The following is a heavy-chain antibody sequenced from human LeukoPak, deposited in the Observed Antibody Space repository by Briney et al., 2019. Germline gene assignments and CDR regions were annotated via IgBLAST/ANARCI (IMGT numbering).Heavy chain of an antibody. V-gene: IGHV1-2*02. CDR1: GYTFTGYY. D-gene: IGHD6-19*01. Sequence: ASVKVSCKASGYTFTGYYMHWVRQAPGQGLEWMGWINPNSGGTNYAQKFQGRVTTTRDTSISTAYMELSRLRSDDTAVYYCARGYSSGWYVDYWGQGTLVTVSS. CDR3: ARGYSSGWYVDY. CDR2: INPNSGGT. J-gene: IGHJ4*02.